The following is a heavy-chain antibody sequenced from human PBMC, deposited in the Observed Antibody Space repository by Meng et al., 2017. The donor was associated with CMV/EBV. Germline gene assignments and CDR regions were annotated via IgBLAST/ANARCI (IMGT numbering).Heavy chain of an antibody. CDR2: ISSSSSTI. CDR1: GFTFSSYS. J-gene: IGHJ4*02. Sequence: GESLKISCAASGFTFSSYSMNWVRQAPGKGLEWVSSISSSSSTIYYADSVKGRFTISRDNAKNSLYLQMNSLRAEDTAVYYCARDRKRVLELDYWGQGTLVTVSS. CDR3: ARDRKRVLELDY. D-gene: IGHD3-3*01. V-gene: IGHV3-48*04.